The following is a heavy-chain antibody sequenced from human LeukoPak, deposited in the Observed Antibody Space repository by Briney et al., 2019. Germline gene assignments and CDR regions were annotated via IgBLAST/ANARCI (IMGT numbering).Heavy chain of an antibody. CDR3: AKDRAGIDY. CDR1: GFTFSSYA. CDR2: ISGSSENT. Sequence: TGGSLRLSCAASGFTFSSYAMNWVRQAPGKGLEWVSAISGSSENTYYADSVKGRFTISRDNSKNTLYLQMNSLRAEDTAIYYCAKDRAGIDYWGQGTLVTVSS. V-gene: IGHV3-23*01. J-gene: IGHJ4*02. D-gene: IGHD1-1*01.